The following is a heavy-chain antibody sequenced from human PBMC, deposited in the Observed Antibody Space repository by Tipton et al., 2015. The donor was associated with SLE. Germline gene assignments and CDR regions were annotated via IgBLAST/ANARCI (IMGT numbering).Heavy chain of an antibody. CDR1: GFTSSSYA. CDR2: IRGGGGST. D-gene: IGHD2/OR15-2a*01. Sequence: SLRLSCAPSGFTSSSYALSWVLRAPGKGLEWVSAIRGGGGSTYYADFVKGRFSISIDKSKKTLFLQMNSLRVDDTATYYCAKFEKTTDYYLDSWGQGTLVTVSS. CDR3: AKFEKTTDYYLDS. J-gene: IGHJ4*02. V-gene: IGHV3-23*01.